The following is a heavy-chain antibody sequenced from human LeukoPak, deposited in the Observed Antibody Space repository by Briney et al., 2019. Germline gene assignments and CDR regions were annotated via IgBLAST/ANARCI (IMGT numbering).Heavy chain of an antibody. CDR3: ARGLGDIRWLDP. CDR1: GGSISSYY. CDR2: IYYSGST. J-gene: IGHJ5*02. V-gene: IGHV4-59*01. Sequence: NPSETLSLTCTVSGGSISSYYWSWIRQPPGKGLEWIGYIYYSGSTKYNPSLKSRVTISVDTSKNQFSLKLSSVTAADTAVYYCARGLGDIRWLDPWGQGTLVTVSS. D-gene: IGHD3-9*01.